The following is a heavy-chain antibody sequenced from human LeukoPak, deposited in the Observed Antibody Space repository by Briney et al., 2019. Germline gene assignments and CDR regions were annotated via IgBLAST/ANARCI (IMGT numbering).Heavy chain of an antibody. J-gene: IGHJ4*02. D-gene: IGHD3-16*01. Sequence: GGSLRLSCAASGFTFSSYAMSWVRQAPGKGLEWVSAISGSGGSTYYADSVEGRFTISRDNSKNTLYLQMNSLRAEDTAVYYCAKDSYDYPWSYFDYWGQGTLVTVSS. CDR1: GFTFSSYA. CDR2: ISGSGGST. V-gene: IGHV3-23*01. CDR3: AKDSYDYPWSYFDY.